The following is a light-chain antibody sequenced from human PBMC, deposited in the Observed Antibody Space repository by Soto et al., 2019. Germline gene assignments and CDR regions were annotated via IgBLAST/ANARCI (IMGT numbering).Light chain of an antibody. CDR3: RSYTSSSLYV. V-gene: IGLV2-14*01. CDR1: ISDVGGYNY. Sequence: QCLLTQPASVSGSPGQSITISCTGTISDVGGYNYVSWYQQHPGKAPKLMIYEVGNRPSGVSNRFSGSKSGNTASLTISGLQAEDEADYYCRSYTSSSLYVFGTGTKVTVL. CDR2: EVG. J-gene: IGLJ1*01.